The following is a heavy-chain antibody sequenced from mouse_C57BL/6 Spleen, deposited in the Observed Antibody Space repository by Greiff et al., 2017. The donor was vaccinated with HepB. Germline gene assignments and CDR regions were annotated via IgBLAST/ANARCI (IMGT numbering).Heavy chain of an antibody. V-gene: IGHV14-4*01. CDR3: TTGATTVVEG. CDR1: GFNIKDDY. D-gene: IGHD1-1*01. CDR2: IDPENGDT. J-gene: IGHJ2*01. Sequence: EVKLMESGAELVRPGASVKLSCTASGFNIKDDYMHWVKQRPEQGLEWIGWIDPENGDTEYASKFQGKATITADTSSNTAYLQLSSLTSEDTAVYYCTTGATTVVEGWGQGTTLTVSS.